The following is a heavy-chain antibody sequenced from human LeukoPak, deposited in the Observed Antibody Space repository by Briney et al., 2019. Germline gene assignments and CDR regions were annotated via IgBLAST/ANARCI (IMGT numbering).Heavy chain of an antibody. J-gene: IGHJ4*02. Sequence: GGSLRLSCAASGFTFSSYAMSWVRQAPGKGLEWVSAISGSGGSTYYADSVKGRFTISRDNSKNTLYLQMNSLRAEDTAVYYCAKGGRYYYDSSGYRDYLHYWGQGTLVTVSS. CDR2: ISGSGGST. V-gene: IGHV3-23*01. CDR1: GFTFSSYA. CDR3: AKGGRYYYDSSGYRDYLHY. D-gene: IGHD3-22*01.